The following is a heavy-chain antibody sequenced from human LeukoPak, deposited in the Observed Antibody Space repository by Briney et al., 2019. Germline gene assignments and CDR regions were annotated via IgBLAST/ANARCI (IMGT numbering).Heavy chain of an antibody. CDR2: INPNSGGT. J-gene: IGHJ4*02. Sequence: GASVKVSCKASGYTFTGYYMHWVRQAPGQGLEWMGWINPNSGGTNYAQKFQGRVTMTRDTSISTAYMELSRLRSDDTAVYYCARRINSIAAAGDFDYWGQGTLVTVSS. CDR3: ARRINSIAAAGDFDY. V-gene: IGHV1-2*02. CDR1: GYTFTGYY. D-gene: IGHD6-13*01.